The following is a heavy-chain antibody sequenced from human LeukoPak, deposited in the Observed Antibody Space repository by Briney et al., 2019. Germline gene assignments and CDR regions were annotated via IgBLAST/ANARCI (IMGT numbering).Heavy chain of an antibody. CDR3: ARTPDLYCSSTSCYRPAYYYYGMDV. Sequence: SETLSLTCAVYGGSFSGYYWSWIRQPPGKGLEWIGEINHSGSTNYNASLKSRVTISVDTSKNQFSLKLSSVTAADTAVYYCARTPDLYCSSTSCYRPAYYYYGMDVWGQGTTVTVSS. CDR1: GGSFSGYY. CDR2: INHSGST. D-gene: IGHD2-2*02. V-gene: IGHV4-34*01. J-gene: IGHJ6*02.